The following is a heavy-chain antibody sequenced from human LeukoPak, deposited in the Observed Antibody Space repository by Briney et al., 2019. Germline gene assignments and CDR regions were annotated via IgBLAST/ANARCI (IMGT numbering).Heavy chain of an antibody. V-gene: IGHV4-39*07. D-gene: IGHD2-15*01. CDR3: ARGKGYTREYLPYY. Sequence: PSETLSLTCTVSGGSISSSSYYWGWIRQPPGKGLEWIGSIYYSESTYYNPSLKSRVTISVDTSKNQFSLKLSSVTAADTAVYYCARGKGYTREYLPYYWGQGTLVTVSS. CDR1: GGSISSSSYY. CDR2: IYYSEST. J-gene: IGHJ4*02.